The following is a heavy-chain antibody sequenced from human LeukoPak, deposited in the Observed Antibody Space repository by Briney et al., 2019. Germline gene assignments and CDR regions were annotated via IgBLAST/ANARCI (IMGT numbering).Heavy chain of an antibody. CDR2: FDPEDGET. CDR3: ATQDVDPTMGTGGYSDAFDV. CDR1: GYTLAELS. J-gene: IGHJ3*01. Sequence: ASVKVSCKLSGYTLAELSIHWVRQVPGKGLEWMGGFDPEDGETFFAQKLQGRVTMTEDTSTDTAYMELSSLRYEDTAVYYCATQDVDPTMGTGGYSDAFDVWGRGTLVTVSS. D-gene: IGHD5-18*01. V-gene: IGHV1-24*01.